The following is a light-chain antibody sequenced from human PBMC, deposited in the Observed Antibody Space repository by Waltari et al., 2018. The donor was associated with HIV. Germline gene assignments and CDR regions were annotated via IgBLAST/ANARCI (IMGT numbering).Light chain of an antibody. CDR1: RSLVFSDGNTY. CDR2: NLS. V-gene: IGKV2D-30*01. J-gene: IGKJ1*01. Sequence: DVVMTQSPLSLPVTLGQPPSISCRSSRSLVFSDGNTYLNWFQQRPGQSPRRLIYNLSNWYYGVPDRFSGSASAADFTLKISRVEADDVGVYFCVRDTHWTPSLWKTFGHGTKVEIK. CDR3: VRDTHWTPSLWKT.